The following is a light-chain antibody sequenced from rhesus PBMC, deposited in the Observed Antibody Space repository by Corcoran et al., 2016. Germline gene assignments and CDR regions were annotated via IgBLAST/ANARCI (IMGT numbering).Light chain of an antibody. CDR2: YAT. Sequence: DIQMTQSPSSVSASVGDRVTITCRANQDINTYLAWYQQKPGKAPKLLIYYATTLEGGVPTRFSGIGSGTEFTLTLRSLQPEDFATYYCQQYNNLVTFGGGTKVEIK. CDR3: QQYNNLVT. V-gene: IGKV1-25*01. J-gene: IGKJ4*01. CDR1: QDINTY.